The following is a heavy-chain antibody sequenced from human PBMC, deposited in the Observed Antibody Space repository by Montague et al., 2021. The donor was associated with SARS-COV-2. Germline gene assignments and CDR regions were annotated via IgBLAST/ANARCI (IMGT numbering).Heavy chain of an antibody. CDR1: GFTFSSYG. V-gene: IGHV3-33*01. J-gene: IGHJ4*02. Sequence: SLSLSWSASGFTFSSYGMHWVRQAPGKGLEWVAVIWYDGSNKYYADSVKGRFTISRDNSENTLYLQMNSLRAEDTAVYYCASGDITGTPYFDYWGQGTLVTVSS. D-gene: IGHD1-20*01. CDR2: IWYDGSNK. CDR3: ASGDITGTPYFDY.